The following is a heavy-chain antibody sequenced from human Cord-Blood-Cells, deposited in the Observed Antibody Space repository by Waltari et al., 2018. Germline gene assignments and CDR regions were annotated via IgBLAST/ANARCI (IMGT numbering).Heavy chain of an antibody. CDR3: ARVKCSGGSCYSAFDI. V-gene: IGHV4-59*01. CDR1: GGSISSYY. CDR2: IYYSGST. J-gene: IGHJ3*02. Sequence: QVQLQESGPGLVKPSETLSLTCTVSGGSISSYYWSWIRQPPGKGLEWIGYIYYSGSTNYTPSLKSRVTISVDTSKKQFSLKLSSVTAADTAVYYCARVKCSGGSCYSAFDIWGQGTMVTVSS. D-gene: IGHD2-15*01.